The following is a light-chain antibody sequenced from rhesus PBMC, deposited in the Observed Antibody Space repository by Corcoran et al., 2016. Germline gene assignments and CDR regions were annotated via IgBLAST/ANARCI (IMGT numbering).Light chain of an antibody. V-gene: IGKV1-22*01. CDR3: EQYDSRPWT. CDR1: QYVSTW. Sequence: DIQMTQSPSALSASVGDTVTITCRASQYVSTWVAWYQQMLRKAPKDLIYKATSMQRGVPSRFSGTGSGTDFTLTINRLKAEDFTTYYCEQYDSRPWTFGQGTKVDIK. CDR2: KAT. J-gene: IGKJ1*01.